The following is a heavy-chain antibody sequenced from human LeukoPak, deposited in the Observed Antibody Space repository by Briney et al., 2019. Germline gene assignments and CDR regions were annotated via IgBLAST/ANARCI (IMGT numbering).Heavy chain of an antibody. V-gene: IGHV4-39*01. CDR3: ARHGLRWPARFGFDY. CDR2: IFYSGST. D-gene: IGHD4-23*01. J-gene: IGHJ4*02. Sequence: AETLSLTCTVSGGSISTSSYYWGGVRQPPGKGLEWIGNIFYSGSTYYSPSLKSRVTISLDTSRNQFSLKLSSVTAADTAVYYCARHGLRWPARFGFDYWGQGTLVTVSS. CDR1: GGSISTSSYY.